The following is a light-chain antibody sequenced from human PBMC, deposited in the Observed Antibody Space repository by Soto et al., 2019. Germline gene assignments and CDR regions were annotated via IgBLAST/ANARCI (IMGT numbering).Light chain of an antibody. Sequence: DIQMTQSPATLSASVEDRVTITCRASQSISSWLAWYQQKPGKAPKLLIYDASILESGVPSRFSGSGSGTEFTLTISSLQPDDFAAYYCQHYNSYSSTFGQGTKVDIK. CDR3: QHYNSYSST. V-gene: IGKV1-5*01. CDR2: DAS. J-gene: IGKJ1*01. CDR1: QSISSW.